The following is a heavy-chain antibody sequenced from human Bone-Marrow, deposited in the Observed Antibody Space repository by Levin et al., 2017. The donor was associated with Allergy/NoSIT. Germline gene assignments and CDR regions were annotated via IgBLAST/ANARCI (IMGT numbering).Heavy chain of an antibody. J-gene: IGHJ4*02. V-gene: IGHV3-23*01. CDR1: GFSFRSYG. Sequence: GESLKISCAASGFSFRSYGMSWVRQAPGRGLEWVSGISDNGDRTYYVDSVKGRFTISRDNSKNTLYLQVNSLRAEDTAVYHCAKDHDPGWLPYFDSWGQGTLVTVSS. CDR2: ISDNGDRT. CDR3: AKDHDPGWLPYFDS. D-gene: IGHD2-15*01.